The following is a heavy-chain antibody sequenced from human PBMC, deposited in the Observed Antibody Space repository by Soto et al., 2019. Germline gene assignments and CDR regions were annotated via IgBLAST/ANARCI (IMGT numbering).Heavy chain of an antibody. V-gene: IGHV3-15*01. CDR2: IKSKTDGGTT. CDR3: TTDLPPVPGLTMTGNNYYYYYGMDV. J-gene: IGHJ6*02. D-gene: IGHD3-22*01. Sequence: GGSLRLSCAASGFTVSSNYMSWVRQAPGKGLEWVGRIKSKTDGGTTDYAAPVKGRFTISRDDSKNTLYLQMNSLKTEDTAVYYCTTDLPPVPGLTMTGNNYYYYYGMDVWGQGTTVTVSS. CDR1: GFTVSSNY.